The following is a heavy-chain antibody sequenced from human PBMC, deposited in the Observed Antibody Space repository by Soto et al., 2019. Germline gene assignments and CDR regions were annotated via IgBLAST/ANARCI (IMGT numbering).Heavy chain of an antibody. CDR3: ARDYYDSSGYSSGSEDGLYYYYGMDV. D-gene: IGHD3-22*01. J-gene: IGHJ6*02. Sequence: GASVKVSCKASGGTFSSYAISWVRQAPGQGLEWMGGIIPIFGTANYAQKFQGRVTITADESTSTAYMELSSLRSEDTAVYYCARDYYDSSGYSSGSEDGLYYYYGMDVWGQGTTVTVSS. CDR2: IIPIFGTA. V-gene: IGHV1-69*13. CDR1: GGTFSSYA.